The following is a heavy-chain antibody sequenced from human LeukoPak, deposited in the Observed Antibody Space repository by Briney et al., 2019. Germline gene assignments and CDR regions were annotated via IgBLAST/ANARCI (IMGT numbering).Heavy chain of an antibody. CDR3: AKDGSSTWNELPDYFGY. CDR1: GFIFGDYA. CDR2: ITGSGGNT. D-gene: IGHD1-1*01. Sequence: GGSLRLSCAASGFIFGDYAMSWVRQAPGKGPEWVSAITGSGGNTYYTDAVKGRFTISRDNSKNTLYLQMNSLRVEDTAVYFCAKDGSSTWNELPDYFGYWGQGTLVTVSS. V-gene: IGHV3-23*01. J-gene: IGHJ4*02.